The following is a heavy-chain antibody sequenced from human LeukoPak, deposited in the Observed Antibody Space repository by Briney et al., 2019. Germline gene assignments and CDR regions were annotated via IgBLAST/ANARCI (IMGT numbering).Heavy chain of an antibody. J-gene: IGHJ3*02. V-gene: IGHV3-9*03. CDR3: AKGAYSSGWYFAFDI. D-gene: IGHD6-19*01. CDR2: ISWNSGSI. CDR1: GFTLDDYA. Sequence: GGSLRLSCAASGFTLDDYAMHWVRQAPGKGLEWVSGISWNSGSIGYADSVKGRFTISRDNAKNSLYLQMNSLRAEDMALYYCAKGAYSSGWYFAFDIWGQGTMVTVSS.